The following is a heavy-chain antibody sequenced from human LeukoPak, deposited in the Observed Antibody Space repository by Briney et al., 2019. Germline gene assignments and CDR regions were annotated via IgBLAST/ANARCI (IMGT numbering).Heavy chain of an antibody. CDR3: ARYCSSTSCYEPPYCYYGMDV. V-gene: IGHV1-18*01. D-gene: IGHD2-2*01. J-gene: IGHJ6*02. CDR1: GYTFTSYG. CDR2: ISAYNGNT. Sequence: GASVKVSCKASGYTFTSYGISWVRQAPGQGLEWMGWISAYNGNTNYAQKLQGRVTMTTDTSTSTAYMELRSLRSDDTAVYYCARYCSSTSCYEPPYCYYGMDVWGQGTTVTVSS.